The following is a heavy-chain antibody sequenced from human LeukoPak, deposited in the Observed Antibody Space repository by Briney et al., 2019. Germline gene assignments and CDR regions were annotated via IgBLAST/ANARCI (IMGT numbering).Heavy chain of an antibody. D-gene: IGHD4-17*01. Sequence: PGWSLRLSCAASGFTFSTCNMNWVRQAPGKGLEWVSYISGGGRPIYYADSVKGRFTISRDNAKNSLYLQMSSLRVEDTAIYYCARDGPTVTPSIPFDFWGQGTLVTVSS. J-gene: IGHJ4*02. V-gene: IGHV3-48*01. CDR1: GFTFSTCN. CDR2: ISGGGRPI. CDR3: ARDGPTVTPSIPFDF.